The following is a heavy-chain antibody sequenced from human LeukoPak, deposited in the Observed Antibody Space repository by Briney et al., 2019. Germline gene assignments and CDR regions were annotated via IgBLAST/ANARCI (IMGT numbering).Heavy chain of an antibody. CDR3: AGGQYGGDGMDV. Sequence: GASVKVSCKASGYTLTSYDINWVRQATGQGLEWMGWMNPNRGNTGSVQKFQGRVTMTRNTSISTAYMELSSLRSEDTAVYYCAGGQYGGDGMDVWGQGTTVTVSS. CDR1: GYTLTSYD. D-gene: IGHD3-10*01. V-gene: IGHV1-8*01. CDR2: MNPNRGNT. J-gene: IGHJ6*02.